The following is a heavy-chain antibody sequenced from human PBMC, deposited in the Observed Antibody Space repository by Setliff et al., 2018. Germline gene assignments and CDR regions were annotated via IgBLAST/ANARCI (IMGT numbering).Heavy chain of an antibody. CDR3: ARSLVGATYSVYFDY. Sequence: SETLSLTCAVYGGSFSGYYWSWIRQPPGTGLEWIGEINHSGSTNYNPSLKSRVTISVDTSKNQFSLQWSNLKASDTAIYYCARSLVGATYSVYFDYWGQGALVTVSS. CDR1: GGSFSGYY. V-gene: IGHV4-34*01. J-gene: IGHJ4*02. D-gene: IGHD1-26*01. CDR2: INHSGST.